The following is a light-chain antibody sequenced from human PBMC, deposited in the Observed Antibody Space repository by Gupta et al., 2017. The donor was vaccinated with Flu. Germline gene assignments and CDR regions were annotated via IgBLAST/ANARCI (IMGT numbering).Light chain of an antibody. J-gene: IGKJ1*01. Sequence: QSPRCLIYKVSNWDSGVPDRFSGSGSGTDFTLKISRVDAEDVGVSYCRQGTPWPRTFGQAFKAKIK. CDR2: KVS. CDR3: RQGTPWPRT. V-gene: IGKV2D-30*01.